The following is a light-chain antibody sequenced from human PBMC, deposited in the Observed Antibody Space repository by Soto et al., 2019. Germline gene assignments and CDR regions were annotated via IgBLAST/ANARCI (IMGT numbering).Light chain of an antibody. V-gene: IGKV1-33*01. Sequence: DIQMTQSPSSLSASAGDRVTITCQASQDISNSLNWYQQRFGKAPKLLIYSASNLETAVPSRFSGSGSGTYFTFTISNLQPEDVATYYCQQFADLLPTFGSGTKVQIK. CDR2: SAS. CDR1: QDISNS. CDR3: QQFADLLPT. J-gene: IGKJ4*01.